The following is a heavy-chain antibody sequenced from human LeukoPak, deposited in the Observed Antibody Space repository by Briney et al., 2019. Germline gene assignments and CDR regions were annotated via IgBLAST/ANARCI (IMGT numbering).Heavy chain of an antibody. D-gene: IGHD7-27*01. V-gene: IGHV1-69*01. J-gene: IGHJ4*02. CDR1: GGIFCSYA. CDR2: IIPIFGTA. CDR3: ARDRTNWESLDY. Sequence: SVKVSCKASGGIFCSYAISWVRQAPGQGLEWMGGIIPIFGTANYAQKFQGRVTITADESTSTAYMELSSLRSEDTAVYYCARDRTNWESLDYWGQGTLVTVSS.